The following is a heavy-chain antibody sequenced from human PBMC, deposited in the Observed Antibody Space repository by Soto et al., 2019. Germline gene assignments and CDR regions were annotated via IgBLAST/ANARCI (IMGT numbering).Heavy chain of an antibody. CDR2: IYTSGPT. CDR1: GGSISSYC. V-gene: IGHV4-4*07. Sequence: PSETLSLTCTVSGGSISSYCWSWIRQPAGKGLEWIGRIYTSGPTNYNPSLKSRVTLSLDTSKNQFSLKLSSVTAADTAVYYCARVGMVGTVLGSWFDPWGQGTLVTVSS. D-gene: IGHD3-10*01. CDR3: ARVGMVGTVLGSWFDP. J-gene: IGHJ5*02.